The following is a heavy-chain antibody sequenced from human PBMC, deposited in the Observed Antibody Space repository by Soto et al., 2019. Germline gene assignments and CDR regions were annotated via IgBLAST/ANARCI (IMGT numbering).Heavy chain of an antibody. CDR3: ARGGVSTRTFDY. J-gene: IGHJ4*02. CDR1: GYNFAGYW. V-gene: IGHV5-51*01. D-gene: IGHD3-3*01. CDR2: IYPSDSDT. Sequence: RGESLKISCKGSGYNFAGYWIAWVRQMPGKGLELMEIIYPSDSDTRYRPSFQGQVTISADKSISSAYLQWSSLRASDTAMYYCARGGVSTRTFDYWGQGTPVTVSS.